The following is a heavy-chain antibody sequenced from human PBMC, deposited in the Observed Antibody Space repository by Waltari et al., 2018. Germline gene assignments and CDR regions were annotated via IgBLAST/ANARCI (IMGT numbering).Heavy chain of an antibody. V-gene: IGHV1-69*02. J-gene: IGHJ4*02. Sequence: QVQLVQSGAEVKKPGSSVKVSCTASGGTFSSYSIRWVRQAPGQGLEWMGRIIPTLGLENYEQKLQGRVTITADKSTSTAYMELSSLRSEDTAVYYGARSGDSAMVVDYWGQGTLVTVAS. CDR3: ARSGDSAMVVDY. CDR2: IIPTLGLE. D-gene: IGHD5-18*01. CDR1: GGTFSSYS.